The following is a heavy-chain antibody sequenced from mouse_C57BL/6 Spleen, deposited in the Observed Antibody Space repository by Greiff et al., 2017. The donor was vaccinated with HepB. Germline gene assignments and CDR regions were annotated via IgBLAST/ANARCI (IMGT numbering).Heavy chain of an antibody. D-gene: IGHD2-2*01. CDR2: IHPNSGST. CDR3: ASSDGYGGYYAMDY. V-gene: IGHV1-64*01. CDR1: GYTFTSYW. Sequence: QVQLQQPGAELVKPGASVKLSCKASGYTFTSYWMHWVKQRPGQGLEWIGMIHPNSGSTNYNEKFKSKATLTVDKSSSTAYMQLSSLTSEDSAVYYCASSDGYGGYYAMDYWGQGTSVTVSS. J-gene: IGHJ4*01.